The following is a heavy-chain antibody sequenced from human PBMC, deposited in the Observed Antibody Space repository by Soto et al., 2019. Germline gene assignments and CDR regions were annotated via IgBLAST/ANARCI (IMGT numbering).Heavy chain of an antibody. CDR1: GGSISSYY. J-gene: IGHJ3*02. CDR3: ARRYSSAFDI. Sequence: PSEALSLTGTVSGGSISSYYWSWIRQPPGKGLEWIGYIYYSGSTNYNPSLKSRVTISVDTSKNQFSLKLSSVTAADTAVYYCARRYSSAFDIWGQGTMVT. CDR2: IYYSGST. V-gene: IGHV4-59*08. D-gene: IGHD6-13*01.